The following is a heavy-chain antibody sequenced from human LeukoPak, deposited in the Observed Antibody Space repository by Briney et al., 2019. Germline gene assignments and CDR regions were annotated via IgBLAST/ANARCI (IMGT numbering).Heavy chain of an antibody. J-gene: IGHJ4*02. D-gene: IGHD3-22*01. V-gene: IGHV1-2*02. Sequence: ASVKVSCKASGYTFTGYYMHWVRQAPGQGLEWMGWINPNSGGTNYAQKFRGRVTMTRDTSISTAYMELSRLRSDDTAVYYCAREGGQHYYDSSAYGYWGQGTLVTVSS. CDR2: INPNSGGT. CDR3: AREGGQHYYDSSAYGY. CDR1: GYTFTGYY.